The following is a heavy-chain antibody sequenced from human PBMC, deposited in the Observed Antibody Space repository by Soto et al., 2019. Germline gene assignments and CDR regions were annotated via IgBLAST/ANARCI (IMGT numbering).Heavy chain of an antibody. J-gene: IGHJ5*02. CDR2: ITSSGAA. D-gene: IGHD3-22*01. Sequence: LRLSCEASGFTFNNYAIAWVRQAPGKGLEWVSGITSSGAAYYADSVKGRFTISRDNSKNTLYLQMNSLRAEDTAVYYCAKGESSVSARDFDPWGQGTLVTVS. V-gene: IGHV3-23*01. CDR3: AKGESSVSARDFDP. CDR1: GFTFNNYA.